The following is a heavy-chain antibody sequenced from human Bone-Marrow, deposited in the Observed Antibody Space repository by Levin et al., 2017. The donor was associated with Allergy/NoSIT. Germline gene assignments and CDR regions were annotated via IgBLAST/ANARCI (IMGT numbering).Heavy chain of an antibody. CDR2: INPSGST. D-gene: IGHD2-21*02. CDR3: ARDPGRAYCGGDCYSRAFYGMDV. Sequence: GESLKISCKASGYTFTSYYMHWVRQAPGQGLEWMAIINPSGSTTYAQKFQGRVTMTRDTSTSTVYIELSSLRSEDTAVYYCARDPGRAYCGGDCYSRAFYGMDVWGQGTTVTVSS. J-gene: IGHJ6*02. CDR1: GYTFTSYY. V-gene: IGHV1-46*01.